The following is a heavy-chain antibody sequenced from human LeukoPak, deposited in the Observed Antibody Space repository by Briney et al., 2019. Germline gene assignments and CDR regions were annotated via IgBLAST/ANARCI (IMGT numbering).Heavy chain of an antibody. D-gene: IGHD5-18*01. CDR2: TSYDGTKN. CDR3: ARLGEDSYGYQTDFDY. CDR1: GFTFSSYG. J-gene: IGHJ4*02. V-gene: IGHV3-30*03. Sequence: QPGRSLRLSCAASGFTFSSYGMHGVRQAPGKGLDWVAFTSYDGTKNYYADSVKGRFTISRDNSKNTLFLQMNSLRPEDTAVYYCARLGEDSYGYQTDFDYWGQGTLVTVSS.